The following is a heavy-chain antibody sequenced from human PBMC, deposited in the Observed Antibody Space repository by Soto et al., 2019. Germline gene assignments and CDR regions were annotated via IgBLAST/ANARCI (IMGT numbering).Heavy chain of an antibody. J-gene: IGHJ4*02. CDR1: GFSFSDSA. D-gene: IGHD3-16*01. V-gene: IGHV3-73*02. CDR3: ARGGEKGLNDY. Sequence: EVQLVESGGGLVQPGGSLRLSCAASGFSFSDSAMHWVRQASGKGLEWIARIRSKANSYQIAYDESVRGRFIISRDDSKNTAYLQMNNLKTEDTAMYYCARGGEKGLNDYWGQGTLVAVS. CDR2: IRSKANSYQI.